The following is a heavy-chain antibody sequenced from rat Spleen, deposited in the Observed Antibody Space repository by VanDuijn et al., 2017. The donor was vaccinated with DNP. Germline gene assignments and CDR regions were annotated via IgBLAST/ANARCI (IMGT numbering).Heavy chain of an antibody. D-gene: IGHD2-2*01. V-gene: IGHV5-25*01. Sequence: EVQLVEYGGGLVQPGRSLKLSCAASGFTFSNHDMEWVRQAQTKGPEWVASISPSGGSTYYRDSVKGRFTVSRDNAKSSLWLQMDSLRPEDTATYYCVRHFLDTAVVLDWCTHWGQGTLVTVSS. CDR3: VRHFLDTAVVLDWCTH. J-gene: IGHJ3*01. CDR1: GFTFSNHD. CDR2: ISPSGGST.